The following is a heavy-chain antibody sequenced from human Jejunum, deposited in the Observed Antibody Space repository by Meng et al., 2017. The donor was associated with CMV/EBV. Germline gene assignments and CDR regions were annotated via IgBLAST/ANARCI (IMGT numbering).Heavy chain of an antibody. J-gene: IGHJ5*02. CDR3: ARELGARSPHYNWFDP. CDR2: ISSDGRTV. Sequence: FSSYEMNWVRQAPGKGLEWVSYISSDGRTVLYADSVKGRFTISRDNTKNSVYLQMKSLRAEDTAVYYCARELGARSPHYNWFDPWGQGTLVTVSS. CDR1: FSSYE. V-gene: IGHV3-48*03. D-gene: IGHD1-26*01.